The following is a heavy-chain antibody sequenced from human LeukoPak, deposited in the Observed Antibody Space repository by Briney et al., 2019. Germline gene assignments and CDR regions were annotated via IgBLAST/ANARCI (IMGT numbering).Heavy chain of an antibody. Sequence: TSETLSLTCVLSGDSIRSSDDYWAWIRQPPGKGPEWIGTVYYSGSTYYNPSLKSRLTISVDTSNNSVSLKVTSLTAADTAVYYCARHGNWEPFDYWGQGSLVTVSS. V-gene: IGHV4-39*01. D-gene: IGHD1-1*01. J-gene: IGHJ4*02. CDR1: GDSIRSSDDY. CDR2: VYYSGST. CDR3: ARHGNWEPFDY.